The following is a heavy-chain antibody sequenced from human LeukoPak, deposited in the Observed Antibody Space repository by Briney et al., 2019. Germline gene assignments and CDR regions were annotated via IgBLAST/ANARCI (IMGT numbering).Heavy chain of an antibody. D-gene: IGHD1-26*01. CDR1: GFTFSSYW. Sequence: GGSLRLSCAASGFTFSSYWMSWVRQAPGKGLEWVADIKQDGSEKYYVDSVKGRFTISRDNARNSLYLQMNSLRAEDTAVYYCARDSPLGIDFDYWGQGTLVTVSS. CDR3: ARDSPLGIDFDY. CDR2: IKQDGSEK. J-gene: IGHJ4*02. V-gene: IGHV3-7*03.